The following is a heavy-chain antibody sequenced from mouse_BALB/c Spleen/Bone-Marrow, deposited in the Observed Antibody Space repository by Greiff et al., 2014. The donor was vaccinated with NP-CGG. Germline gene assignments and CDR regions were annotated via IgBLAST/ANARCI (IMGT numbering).Heavy chain of an antibody. CDR1: GYTFTEYT. CDR3: ARGDGYYVYAMDY. V-gene: IGHV1-18*01. D-gene: IGHD2-3*01. CDR2: INPNNGGI. J-gene: IGHJ4*01. Sequence: VQLKESGPEPVKPGASVKISCKTSGYTFTEYTMHWVKQSHGKSLEWIGSINPNNGGINYNQKFKGKATLTVGKSSSTAYMELRSLTSEDSAVYYCARGDGYYVYAMDYWGQGTSVTVSS.